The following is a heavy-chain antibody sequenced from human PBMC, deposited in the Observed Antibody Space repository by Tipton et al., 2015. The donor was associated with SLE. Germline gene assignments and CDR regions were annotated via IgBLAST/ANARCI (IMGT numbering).Heavy chain of an antibody. Sequence: TLSLTCDVSGYSISSGYYWGWIRQPPGKGLEWIGSIYHRGSTHYNPSLKSRVTLSLDTSKDQFSLKLTSVTAADTAVYYCATRYYDYIWGGSRKYFFDYWGQGALVTVSS. D-gene: IGHD3-16*01. J-gene: IGHJ4*02. CDR3: ATRYYDYIWGGSRKYFFDY. CDR2: IYHRGST. CDR1: GYSISSGYY. V-gene: IGHV4-38-2*01.